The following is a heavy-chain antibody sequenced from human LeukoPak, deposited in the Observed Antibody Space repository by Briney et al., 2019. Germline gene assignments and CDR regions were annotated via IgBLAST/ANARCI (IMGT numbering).Heavy chain of an antibody. CDR2: VSSSGTTT. J-gene: IGHJ4*02. CDR3: ARADRDGNKRFLD. CDR1: GFTFSSYS. V-gene: IGHV3-48*02. Sequence: AGGSLRLSCAASGFTFSSYSVIWARQAPGKGLEWVSYVSSSGTTTYYADSVKGRFTISRDNGKNLVSLQMNSLRDEDTAVYYCARADRDGNKRFLDCGQGTLVTVSS. D-gene: IGHD5-24*01.